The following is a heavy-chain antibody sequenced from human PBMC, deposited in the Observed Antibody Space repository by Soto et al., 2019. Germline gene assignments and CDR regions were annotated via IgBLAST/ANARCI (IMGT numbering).Heavy chain of an antibody. CDR3: VRPHYESNTFYYYFDY. Sequence: TLSLTCAVYGGSFSVYYWSWIRQPPGKGLEWIGEILHGGSTNYSPSLKSRVTISVDTSKNQVSLELRSVTAADTAVYYCVRPHYESNTFYYYFDYWGQGTLVTVSS. J-gene: IGHJ4*02. CDR1: GGSFSVYY. CDR2: ILHGGST. V-gene: IGHV4-34*12. D-gene: IGHD3-22*01.